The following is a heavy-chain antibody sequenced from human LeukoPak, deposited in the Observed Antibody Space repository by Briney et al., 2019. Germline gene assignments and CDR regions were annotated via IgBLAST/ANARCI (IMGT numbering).Heavy chain of an antibody. CDR3: ARKGSYYVFDY. V-gene: IGHV3-23*01. CDR2: ITGSGGHT. J-gene: IGHJ4*02. CDR1: GFTFFTYG. D-gene: IGHD1-26*01. Sequence: GGSLRLSCAASGFTFFTYGMSWVRQAPGKGLEWVSVITGSGGHTVYADSVKGRFTISRDNAKNSLYLQMNSLRAEDTAVYYCARKGSYYVFDYWGQGTLVTVSS.